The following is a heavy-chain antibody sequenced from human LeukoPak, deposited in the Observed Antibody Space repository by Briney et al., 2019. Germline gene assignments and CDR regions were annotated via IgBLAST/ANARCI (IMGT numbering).Heavy chain of an antibody. CDR2: IIPIFGTA. V-gene: IGHV1-69*05. J-gene: IGHJ5*02. D-gene: IGHD2-15*01. CDR1: GGTFSSYA. Sequence: SVKVSCKASGGTFSSYAISWVRQAPGQGLEWMGRIIPIFGTANYAQMFQGRVTITTDESTSTAYMELSSLRSEDTAVYYCARDPGCSGGSCYWPFDPWGQGTLVTVSS. CDR3: ARDPGCSGGSCYWPFDP.